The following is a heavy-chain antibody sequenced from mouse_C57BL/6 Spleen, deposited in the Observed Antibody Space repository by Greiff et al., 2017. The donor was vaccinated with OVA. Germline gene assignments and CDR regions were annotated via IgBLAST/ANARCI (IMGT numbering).Heavy chain of an antibody. Sequence: EVKLVESGGGLVKPGGSLTLSCAASGFTFSDYGMHWVRQAPEKGLEWVAYISSGRSTIYYADTVKGRFTIYRDNAKHTLFLQMMSRGAEDTAMYSCGRWGTSSRWFAYWGQGTLVTVSA. D-gene: IGHD1-3*01. CDR1: GFTFSDYG. J-gene: IGHJ3*01. CDR3: GRWGTSSRWFAY. V-gene: IGHV5-17*01. CDR2: ISSGRSTI.